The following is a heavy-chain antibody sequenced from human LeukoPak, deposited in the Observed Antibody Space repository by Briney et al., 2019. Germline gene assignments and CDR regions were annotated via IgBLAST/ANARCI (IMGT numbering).Heavy chain of an antibody. Sequence: GASVKVSCKASGYTFTSYVINWVRQATGQGLEWMGWMNPNSGNTGYAQKFQGRVTMTRNTSISTAYMELSSLRSEDTAVYYCARASRGVGFTLGPWGQGTLVTVSS. CDR1: GYTFTSYV. D-gene: IGHD2-15*01. J-gene: IGHJ5*02. CDR3: ARASRGVGFTLGP. V-gene: IGHV1-8*01. CDR2: MNPNSGNT.